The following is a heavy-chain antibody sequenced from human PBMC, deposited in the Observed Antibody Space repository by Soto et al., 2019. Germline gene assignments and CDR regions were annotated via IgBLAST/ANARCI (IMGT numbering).Heavy chain of an antibody. CDR1: GFTFSSYS. V-gene: IGHV3-21*01. J-gene: IGHJ4*02. D-gene: IGHD6-19*01. Sequence: EVQLVESGGGLVKPGGSLRLSCAASGFTFSSYSMNWVRQAPGKGLEWVSSISSSSSYIYYADSVKGRFTISRDNAKNSLYLQMNSLRAEDTAVYYCARGRPIAVAGPLDYWGQGTLVTGSS. CDR2: ISSSSSYI. CDR3: ARGRPIAVAGPLDY.